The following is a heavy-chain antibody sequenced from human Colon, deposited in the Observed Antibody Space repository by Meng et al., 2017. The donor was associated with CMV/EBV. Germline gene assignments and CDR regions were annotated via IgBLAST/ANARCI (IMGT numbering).Heavy chain of an antibody. CDR3: ARDLSPYTTLHKGGQLVDF. Sequence: GESLKISCAASGFTFWSYAMSWVRQAPGKGLEWVSSISFGAIYTDYADSVKGRFTISRDNGKNSLYLQMNSLTVEDSAVYYCARDLSPYTTLHKGGQLVDFWGQGTLVTVSS. V-gene: IGHV3-21*01. CDR1: GFTFWSYA. D-gene: IGHD3-16*01. CDR2: ISFGAIYT. J-gene: IGHJ4*02.